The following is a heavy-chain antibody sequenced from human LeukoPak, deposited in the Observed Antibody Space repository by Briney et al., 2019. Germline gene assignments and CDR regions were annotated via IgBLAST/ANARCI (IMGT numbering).Heavy chain of an antibody. D-gene: IGHD3-10*01. CDR1: GFTFGSYA. Sequence: GGSLRLSCAASGFTFGSYAMSWVRQAPGKGLEWVSAISGSGGSAYYADSVKGRFTISRDNSKNTLYLQMNSLRAEDTAVYYCAKDRDDGSGTDYFDYWGQGTLVTVSS. CDR3: AKDRDDGSGTDYFDY. V-gene: IGHV3-23*01. J-gene: IGHJ4*02. CDR2: ISGSGGSA.